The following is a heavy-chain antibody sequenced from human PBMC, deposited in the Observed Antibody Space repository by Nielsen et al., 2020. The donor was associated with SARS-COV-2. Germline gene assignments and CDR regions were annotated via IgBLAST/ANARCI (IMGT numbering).Heavy chain of an antibody. V-gene: IGHV4-31*03. CDR1: GGSISSGGHY. CDR2: IYSSGRI. Sequence: SETLSLTCTVSGGSISSGGHYWSWIRRLPGKGLEWIGYIYSSGRIYYNPSLKSRLSISEDTSKNQFSLKLSSVTAADTAVYYCAREEYGFGLDVWGQGTTVRVSS. J-gene: IGHJ6*02. CDR3: AREEYGFGLDV. D-gene: IGHD2-2*01.